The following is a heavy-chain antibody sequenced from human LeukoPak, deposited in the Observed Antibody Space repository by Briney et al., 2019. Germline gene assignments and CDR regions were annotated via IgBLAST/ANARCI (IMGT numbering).Heavy chain of an antibody. V-gene: IGHV3-15*01. CDR3: TTDYSGSYPSLDY. CDR2: IKSKTDGGTT. Sequence: GGPFELPWEPSGLLSVNAGRSWVPRAPGRGRGWVGDIKSKTDGGTTDYAAPVKGRFTISRDDSKNTLYLQMNSLRTEDTAVYYCTTDYSGSYPSLDYWGQGTLVTVSS. D-gene: IGHD1-26*01. J-gene: IGHJ4*02. CDR1: GLLSVNAG.